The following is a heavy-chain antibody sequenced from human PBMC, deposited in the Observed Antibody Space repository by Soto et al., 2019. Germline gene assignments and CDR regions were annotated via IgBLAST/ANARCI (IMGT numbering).Heavy chain of an antibody. J-gene: IGHJ6*02. CDR2: IIPIFGTA. D-gene: IGHD3-10*01. CDR3: ARSEGSGSYPTLYYGMDV. Sequence: QVQLVQSGAEVKKPGSSVKVSCKASGGTFSSYAISWVRQAPGQGLEWMGGIIPIFGTANYAQKFQGRVTITADESTSTAYMELSSLRSEDTAVYYRARSEGSGSYPTLYYGMDVWGQGTTVTVSS. CDR1: GGTFSSYA. V-gene: IGHV1-69*01.